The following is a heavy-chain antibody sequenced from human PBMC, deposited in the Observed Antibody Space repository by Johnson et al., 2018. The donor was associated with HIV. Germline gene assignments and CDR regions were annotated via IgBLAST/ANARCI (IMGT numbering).Heavy chain of an antibody. CDR2: IKSESDGGST. CDR3: ASQRWKQGDAFDI. V-gene: IGHV3-15*05. Sequence: VQLVESGGGLVKPGGSLRLSCAASGFTVTKAWMNWVRQAPGKGLEWVGRIKSESDGGSTDHAAPVKGRFTISRDNAKNSLYLQMNSLSAEDTALYYCASQRWKQGDAFDIWGQGTMVTVSS. D-gene: IGHD4-23*01. J-gene: IGHJ3*02. CDR1: GFTVTKAW.